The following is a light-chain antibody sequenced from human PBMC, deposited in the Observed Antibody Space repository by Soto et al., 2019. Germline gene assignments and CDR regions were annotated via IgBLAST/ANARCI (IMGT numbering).Light chain of an antibody. J-gene: IGKJ4*01. CDR2: DAS. CDR3: QQFSSYPLT. V-gene: IGKV3-20*01. Sequence: EFVLTQSPGTLSLSPWERATLSCRASQTVRNNYLAWYQQKPGQAPRLLIYDASSRATGIPDRFSGGGSGTDFTLAFSILEPEEFAVYYCQQFSSYPLTFGGGTKVDIK. CDR1: QTVRNNY.